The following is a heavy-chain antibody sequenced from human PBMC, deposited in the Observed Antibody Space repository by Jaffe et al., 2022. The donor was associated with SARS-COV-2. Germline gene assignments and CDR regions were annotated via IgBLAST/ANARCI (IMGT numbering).Heavy chain of an antibody. CDR2: ISYDGSNK. D-gene: IGHD3-22*01. CDR3: AKDGLNYYDSSGYYYPNYFDY. J-gene: IGHJ4*02. CDR1: GFTFSSYG. V-gene: IGHV3-30*18. Sequence: QVQLVESGGGVVQPGRSLRLSCAASGFTFSSYGMHWVRQAPGKGLEWVAVISYDGSNKYYADSVKGRFTISRDNSKNTLYLQMNSLRAEDTAVYYCAKDGLNYYDSSGYYYPNYFDYWGQGTLVTVSS.